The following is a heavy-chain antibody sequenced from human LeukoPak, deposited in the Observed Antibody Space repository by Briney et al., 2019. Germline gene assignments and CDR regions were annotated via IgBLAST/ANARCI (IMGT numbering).Heavy chain of an antibody. D-gene: IGHD4-17*01. Sequence: SETLSLTCAVYGGSFSGYYWSWIRQPPGKGLEWIGEINHSGSTNYNPSLKSRVTISVDTSKNQFSLKLSSVTAADTAVYYCARLRSTYWYFDLWGRGTLVSVSS. CDR3: ARLRSTYWYFDL. V-gene: IGHV4-34*01. CDR1: GGSFSGYY. CDR2: INHSGST. J-gene: IGHJ2*01.